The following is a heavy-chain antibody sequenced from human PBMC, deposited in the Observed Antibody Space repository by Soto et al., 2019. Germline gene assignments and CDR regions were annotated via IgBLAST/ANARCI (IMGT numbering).Heavy chain of an antibody. Sequence: ETLALTCPVSGVSVSNSNYYWGWIRQSPGKGLEWIGSVYYRGISYSKSSVKSRVTISVDTSKNQFSLNLNSVTASDTAVYYCVSQRTSVLTQAYFDYWGPGALVTVSS. D-gene: IGHD2-8*01. J-gene: IGHJ4*02. CDR2: VYYRGIS. V-gene: IGHV4-39*01. CDR1: GVSVSNSNYY. CDR3: VSQRTSVLTQAYFDY.